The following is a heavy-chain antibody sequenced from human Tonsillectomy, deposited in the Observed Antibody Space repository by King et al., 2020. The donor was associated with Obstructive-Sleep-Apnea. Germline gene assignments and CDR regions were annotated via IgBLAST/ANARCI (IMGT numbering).Heavy chain of an antibody. Sequence: VQLQESGPGLVRPSETLSLTCTVPGGSIPNYYWGWIRQPPGKGLEWIGYIYYSVITDYNPALRGRVTISVDTSKNQLSLRVPSVTAADTAEYFCARWNEGFDYWGQGTLVTVSS. CDR2: IYYSVIT. J-gene: IGHJ4*02. D-gene: IGHD1-1*01. CDR1: GGSIPNYY. CDR3: ARWNEGFDY. V-gene: IGHV4-59*08.